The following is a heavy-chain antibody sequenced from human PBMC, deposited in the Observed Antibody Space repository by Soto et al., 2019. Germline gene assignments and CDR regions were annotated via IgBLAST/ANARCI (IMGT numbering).Heavy chain of an antibody. Sequence: GASVKVSCKASGYTFTSYAMHWVRQAPGQRLEWMGWINAGNGNTKYSQKFQGRVTITRDTSASTAYMKLSSLRSEDTAVYYCAGSGSYYPDNWFDPWGQGTLVTVSS. CDR2: INAGNGNT. CDR1: GYTFTSYA. J-gene: IGHJ5*02. V-gene: IGHV1-3*01. CDR3: AGSGSYYPDNWFDP. D-gene: IGHD3-10*01.